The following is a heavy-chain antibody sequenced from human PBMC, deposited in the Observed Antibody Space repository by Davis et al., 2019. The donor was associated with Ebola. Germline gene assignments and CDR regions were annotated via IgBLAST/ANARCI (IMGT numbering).Heavy chain of an antibody. V-gene: IGHV1-69*02. CDR2: IIPILGIA. Sequence: AASVKVSCKASGYTFTSYYMHWVRQAPGQGLEWMGRIIPILGIANYAQKFQGRVTITADKSTSTAYMELRSLRSDDTAVYYCARYSSGWYRGRGWFDPWGQGTLVTVSS. D-gene: IGHD6-19*01. J-gene: IGHJ5*02. CDR1: GYTFTSYY. CDR3: ARYSSGWYRGRGWFDP.